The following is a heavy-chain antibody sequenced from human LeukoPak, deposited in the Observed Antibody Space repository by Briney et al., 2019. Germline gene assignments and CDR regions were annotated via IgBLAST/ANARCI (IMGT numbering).Heavy chain of an antibody. Sequence: SETLSLTCTVSGGSISSYYWSWIRQPPGKGLEWIGYIYYSGSTNYNSSLKSRVTISVDTSKNQFSLKLSSVTAADTAVYYCATTKPYYYYGMDVWGQGTTVTVSS. D-gene: IGHD2-8*01. CDR1: GGSISSYY. CDR3: ATTKPYYYYGMDV. V-gene: IGHV4-59*08. CDR2: IYYSGST. J-gene: IGHJ6*02.